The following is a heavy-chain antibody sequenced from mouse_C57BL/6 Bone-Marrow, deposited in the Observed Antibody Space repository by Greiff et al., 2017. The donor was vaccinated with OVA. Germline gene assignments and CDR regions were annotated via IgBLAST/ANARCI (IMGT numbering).Heavy chain of an antibody. V-gene: IGHV3-1*01. D-gene: IGHD1-1*01. Sequence: EVKLEESGPGMVKPSQSLSLTCTVTGYSITSGYDWHWIRHFPGNKLEWMGYISYSGSTNYNPSLKSRISITHDTSKNHFFLKLNSVTTEDTATYYCARPNYYGSSSWFAYWGQGTLVTVSA. CDR3: ARPNYYGSSSWFAY. CDR1: GYSITSGYD. J-gene: IGHJ3*01. CDR2: ISYSGST.